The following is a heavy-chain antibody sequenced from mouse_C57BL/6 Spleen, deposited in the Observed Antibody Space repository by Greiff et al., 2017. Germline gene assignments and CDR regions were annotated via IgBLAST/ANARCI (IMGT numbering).Heavy chain of an antibody. Sequence: EVQLVESGGDLVKPGGSLKLSCAASGFTFSSYGMSWVRQTPDKRLEWVATISSGGSYTYYPDSVMGRFTISRDNAKNTLYLQMSSLKSEDTAMYYCAKDDEGAMDYWGQGTSVTVSS. D-gene: IGHD2-12*01. CDR3: AKDDEGAMDY. CDR1: GFTFSSYG. J-gene: IGHJ4*01. V-gene: IGHV5-6*01. CDR2: ISSGGSYT.